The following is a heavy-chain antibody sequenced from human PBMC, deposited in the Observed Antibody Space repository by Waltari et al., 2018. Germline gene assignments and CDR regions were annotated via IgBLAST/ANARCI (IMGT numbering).Heavy chain of an antibody. Sequence: QVTLRESGPALVKPTQTLPLTCTFSGFSLSTGGMCVSWLRQPPGKALEWLARIDWDDEKKYRTSLKTRLTISKDTSKNQVVLTMTNVDPVDTATYYCARMVGYCSGGNCYAPYYFDSWGQGTLVTVSS. CDR1: GFSLSTGGMC. D-gene: IGHD2-15*01. CDR3: ARMVGYCSGGNCYAPYYFDS. V-gene: IGHV2-70*13. CDR2: IDWDDEK. J-gene: IGHJ4*02.